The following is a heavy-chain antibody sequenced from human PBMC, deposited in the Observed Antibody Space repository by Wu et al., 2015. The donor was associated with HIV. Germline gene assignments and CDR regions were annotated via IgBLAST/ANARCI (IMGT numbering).Heavy chain of an antibody. V-gene: IGHV1-69*12. Sequence: QVQLVQSGAEVKKPGSSVKVSCKASGGTFSIFAINWVRQAPGQGLEWMGGIIPAFGTTDYAGKFQGRVTISADDSTSTAYMELKRLTSEDTAVYYCARPWQLRNGWPFFDYWGQGTLVTVSS. CDR2: IIPAFGTT. D-gene: IGHD4-23*01. J-gene: IGHJ4*02. CDR1: GGTFSIFA. CDR3: ARPWQLRNGWPFFDY.